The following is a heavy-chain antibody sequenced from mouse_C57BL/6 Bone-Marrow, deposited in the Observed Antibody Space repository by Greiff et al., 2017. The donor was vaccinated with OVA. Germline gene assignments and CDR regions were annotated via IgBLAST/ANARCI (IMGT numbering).Heavy chain of an antibody. CDR1: GYTFTSYG. Sequence: QVQLQQSGAELVRPGASVKLSCKASGYTFTSYGISWVQQRTGQGLEWIGEIYPRSGNTYYNEKVKGKATLTADKSSSTAYMELRSLTSEDSAVYFCAREGVTTVVESFAYWGQGTLVTVSA. V-gene: IGHV1-81*01. CDR3: AREGVTTVVESFAY. J-gene: IGHJ3*01. CDR2: IYPRSGNT. D-gene: IGHD1-1*01.